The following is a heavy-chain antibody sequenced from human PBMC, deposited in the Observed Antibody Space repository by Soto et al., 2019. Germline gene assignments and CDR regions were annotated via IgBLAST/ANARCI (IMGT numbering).Heavy chain of an antibody. CDR3: ARGQEVGDHFFDS. CDR2: IGTAGDT. D-gene: IGHD2-21*01. J-gene: IGHJ4*02. CDR1: GFTFSGFY. Sequence: GGSLRLSCEACGFTFSGFYIHWVRQPTGKGLEWVSTIGTAGDTYYAVSVKGRFTIPRDNAKNSLSLQMNSLRAGDTAVYFCARGQEVGDHFFDSWGQGTQVAVYS. V-gene: IGHV3-13*01.